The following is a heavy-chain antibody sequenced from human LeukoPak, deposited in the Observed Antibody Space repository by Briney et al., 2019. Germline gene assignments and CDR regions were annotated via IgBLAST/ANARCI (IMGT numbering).Heavy chain of an antibody. CDR3: ARDGTGELWFGELSIDY. J-gene: IGHJ4*02. D-gene: IGHD3-10*01. V-gene: IGHV3-21*01. CDR1: GFTFSSYR. CDR2: ISSSSSYI. Sequence: PGGSLRLSCAASGFTFSSYRMNWVRQAPGKGLEWVSSISSSSSYIYYADSVKGRFTISRDNAKNSLYLQMNSLRAEDTAVYYCARDGTGELWFGELSIDYWGQGTLVTVSS.